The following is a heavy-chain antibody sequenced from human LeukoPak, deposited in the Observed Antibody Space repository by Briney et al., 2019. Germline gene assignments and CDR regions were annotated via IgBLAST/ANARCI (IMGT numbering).Heavy chain of an antibody. J-gene: IGHJ4*02. Sequence: GASVKVSCKTSGYTFTNYYIHWVRQAPGQGLECMGIISPNGGATSYTQKFQGRVTMTRDTPTSTVYMELSSLRSEDTAVYYCARVMVAWFGDKAFDYWGQGTLVTVSS. CDR3: ARVMVAWFGDKAFDY. V-gene: IGHV1-46*01. CDR1: GYTFTNYY. D-gene: IGHD3-10*01. CDR2: ISPNGGAT.